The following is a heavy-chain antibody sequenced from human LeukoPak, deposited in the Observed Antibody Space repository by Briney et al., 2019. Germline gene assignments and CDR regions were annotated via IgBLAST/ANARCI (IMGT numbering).Heavy chain of an antibody. CDR2: INHSGST. V-gene: IGHV4-34*01. D-gene: IGHD5-24*01. CDR3: ARVRRMATITGYYFDY. CDR1: GGSFSGYF. Sequence: KASETLSLTCAVYGGSFSGYFWSWIRQPPGKGLEWIGEINHSGSTNYNPSLKSRVNISVDTSKNQFSLKLSSVTAADTAVYYCARVRRMATITGYYFDYWGQGTLVTVSS. J-gene: IGHJ4*02.